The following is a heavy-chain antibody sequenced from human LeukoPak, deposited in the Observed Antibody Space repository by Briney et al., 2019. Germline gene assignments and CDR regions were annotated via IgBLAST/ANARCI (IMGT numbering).Heavy chain of an antibody. Sequence: GGSLRLSCAASGFTSTNYAMNWVRQAPGQGLEWVSVLIGSSGSTDYADSVKGRFTMSRDNSKNTVFLHMNSLRAEDTAIYYCAKGAYDYIEIAYFDSWGQGTLVTVSS. V-gene: IGHV3-23*01. J-gene: IGHJ4*02. CDR3: AKGAYDYIEIAYFDS. CDR1: GFTSTNYA. D-gene: IGHD5-12*01. CDR2: LIGSSGST.